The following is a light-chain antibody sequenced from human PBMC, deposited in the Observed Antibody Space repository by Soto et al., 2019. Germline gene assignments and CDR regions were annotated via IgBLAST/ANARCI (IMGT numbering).Light chain of an antibody. Sequence: DIQRTQSTSTLSASVGHRVTITCRASQSISSWLAWYQQKPGKDPKLLIYDASSLESGVPSRFSCSGSGTEFTLTISSLQTDDFATYYCQQNNSYSWTLGQGTKV. CDR1: QSISSW. V-gene: IGKV1-5*01. J-gene: IGKJ1*01. CDR2: DAS. CDR3: QQNNSYSWT.